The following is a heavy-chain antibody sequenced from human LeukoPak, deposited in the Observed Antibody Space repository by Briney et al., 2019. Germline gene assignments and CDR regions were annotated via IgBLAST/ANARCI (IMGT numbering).Heavy chain of an antibody. CDR1: GGSISGYY. J-gene: IGHJ4*02. D-gene: IGHD3-22*01. Sequence: PSETLSLTCIVSGGSISGYYWVWIRQPPGKGLEWIGYIYYSGSTKYNPSLKSRVTISVDTSKNQFSMKLSSVTAADTAVYYCARERSPYYDSSGYSYWGQGTLVTVSS. CDR3: ARERSPYYDSSGYSY. V-gene: IGHV4-59*01. CDR2: IYYSGST.